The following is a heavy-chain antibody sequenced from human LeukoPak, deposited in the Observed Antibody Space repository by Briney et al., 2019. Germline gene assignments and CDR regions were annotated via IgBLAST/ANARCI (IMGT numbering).Heavy chain of an antibody. CDR2: IYYSGST. CDR1: GGSISSYY. Sequence: PSETLSLTCTVSGGSISSYYWSWIRQPPGKGLEWIGYIYYSGSTNYNPSLKSRVTISVDTSKNQFSLKLSSVTAADTAVYYCARATVTGPYYYYYYMDVWGKGTTVTVSS. CDR3: ARATVTGPYYYYYYMDV. V-gene: IGHV4-59*01. D-gene: IGHD1-14*01. J-gene: IGHJ6*03.